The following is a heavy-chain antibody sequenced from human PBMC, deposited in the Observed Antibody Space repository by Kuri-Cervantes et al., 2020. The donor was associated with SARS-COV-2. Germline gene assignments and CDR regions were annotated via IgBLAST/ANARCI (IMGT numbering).Heavy chain of an antibody. Sequence: SETLSLTCAVSGYSISSGYYWGWIRQPPGKGLEWIGSIYHSGSTYYNPSLKSRVTISVDTSKNQFSLKLSSVTAADTAVYYCARVAVAGSLDYWGQGTLVT. CDR2: IYHSGST. CDR3: ARVAVAGSLDY. CDR1: GYSISSGYY. J-gene: IGHJ4*02. V-gene: IGHV4-38-2*01. D-gene: IGHD6-19*01.